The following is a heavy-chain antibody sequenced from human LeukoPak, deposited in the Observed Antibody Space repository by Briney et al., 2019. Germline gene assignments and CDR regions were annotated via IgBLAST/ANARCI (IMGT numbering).Heavy chain of an antibody. CDR2: IYSGGST. CDR1: GFTVSSNY. J-gene: IGHJ6*02. D-gene: IGHD6-13*01. CDR3: ARGRIAAAGTPGGDYYYYYGMDV. V-gene: IGHV3-66*01. Sequence: GGSLRLSCAASGFTVSSNYMSWVRQAPGKGLEWVSVIYSGGSTYYADSVKGRFTISRDNSKNTLYLQMNSLRDEDTAVYYCARGRIAAAGTPGGDYYYYYGMDVWGQGTTVTVSS.